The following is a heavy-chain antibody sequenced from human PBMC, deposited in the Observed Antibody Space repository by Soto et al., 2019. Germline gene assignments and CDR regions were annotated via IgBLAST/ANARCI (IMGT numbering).Heavy chain of an antibody. CDR3: AKKRCSGSCYAAFDF. V-gene: IGHV3-23*01. J-gene: IGHJ4*02. D-gene: IGHD2-15*01. CDR2: ISASDGST. Sequence: GGSLILSCAASGFTLSSYAMSWVRQPPGKGLEWVSTISASDGSTYYADSVKGRFTISRDNSENTVYVQMNSLRAEDTAVYYCAKKRCSGSCYAAFDFWGQGTLVTVSS. CDR1: GFTLSSYA.